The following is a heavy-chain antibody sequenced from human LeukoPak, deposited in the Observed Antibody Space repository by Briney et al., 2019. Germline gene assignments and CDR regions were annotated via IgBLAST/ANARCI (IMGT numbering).Heavy chain of an antibody. D-gene: IGHD2-21*01. Sequence: PSETLSLTCTVSGGSISSGGYYWSWILQPPGKGLEWIGYIYHSGSTYYNPSLKSRVTISVDTSKNQFSLKLSSVTAADTAVYYCARSRAAYCGGDCYPNWFDPWGQGTLVTVSS. CDR1: GGSISSGGYY. J-gene: IGHJ5*02. V-gene: IGHV4-30-2*05. CDR2: IYHSGST. CDR3: ARSRAAYCGGDCYPNWFDP.